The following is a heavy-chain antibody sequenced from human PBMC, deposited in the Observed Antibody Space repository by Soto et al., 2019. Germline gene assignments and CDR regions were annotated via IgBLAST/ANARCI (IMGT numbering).Heavy chain of an antibody. Sequence: ESGGGLVQPGRSLRLSCAASGFTFDDYAMHWVRQAPGKGLEWVSGISWNSGSIGYADSVKGRFTISRDNAKNSLYLQMNSLRAEDTALYYCAKDDGYHYDSSGYFDYWGQGTLVTVSS. J-gene: IGHJ4*02. V-gene: IGHV3-9*01. CDR2: ISWNSGSI. D-gene: IGHD3-22*01. CDR1: GFTFDDYA. CDR3: AKDDGYHYDSSGYFDY.